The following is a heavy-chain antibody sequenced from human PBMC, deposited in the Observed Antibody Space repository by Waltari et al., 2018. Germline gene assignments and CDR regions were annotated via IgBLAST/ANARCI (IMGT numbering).Heavy chain of an antibody. CDR3: AREVTAYESEWYFEN. D-gene: IGHD3-22*01. CDR1: GFTFRPYG. Sequence: QVQLVESGGGVIPPGKSLRLSCTASGFTFRPYGMHWVRHAPVKGLEWVAVVSHSGNTQYYADSLKGRVTVSRDNSRNVVYLQMNGLTSEDTAVYYCAREVTAYESEWYFENWGRGTLVTVSS. J-gene: IGHJ4*02. V-gene: IGHV3-30*03. CDR2: VSHSGNTQ.